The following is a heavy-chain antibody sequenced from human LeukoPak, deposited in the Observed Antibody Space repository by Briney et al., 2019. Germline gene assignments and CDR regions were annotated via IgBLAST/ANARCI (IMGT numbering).Heavy chain of an antibody. V-gene: IGHV3-48*03. Sequence: GGSLRLSCAASGFTFSTYEMNWVRQAPGKGLEWVSYISRSGSTIHYADSVKGRFTLSRDNAKNSLYLQMNSLRAEDTAVYYCARDRVLRYSLWGQGTLVTVSS. CDR1: GFTFSTYE. CDR2: ISRSGSTI. CDR3: ARDRVLRYSL. J-gene: IGHJ4*02. D-gene: IGHD3-9*01.